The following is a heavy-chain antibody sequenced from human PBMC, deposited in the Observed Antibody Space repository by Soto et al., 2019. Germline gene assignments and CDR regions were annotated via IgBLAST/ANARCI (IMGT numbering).Heavy chain of an antibody. J-gene: IGHJ3*02. Sequence: QVQLQESGPGLVKPSQTLSLTCTVSGGSISSGDYYWSWIRQRPGQGLEWVWYHYYSGSTYYNPSLKGRVTISVDTSKNPFYLKLISVTAADTAVYYCARSSYGAGSFDIWGQGTMVTVSS. CDR2: HYYSGST. V-gene: IGHV4-30-4*01. CDR3: ARSSYGAGSFDI. D-gene: IGHD4-17*01. CDR1: GGSISSGDYY.